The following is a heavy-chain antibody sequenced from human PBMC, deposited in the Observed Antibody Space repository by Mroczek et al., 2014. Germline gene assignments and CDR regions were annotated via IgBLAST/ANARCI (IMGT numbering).Heavy chain of an antibody. CDR2: IYTSGST. V-gene: IGHV4-61*02. D-gene: IGHD5-12*01. J-gene: IGHJ5*02. CDR3: ARGPEYSGPPGP. Sequence: QVQLVESGPGLVKPSQTLSLTCTVSGGSISSGSYYWSWIRQPAGKGLEWIGRIYTSGSTNYNPSLKSRVTMSVDTSKNQFSLKLSSVTAADTAVYYCARGPEYSGPPGPWGQGTLVTVSS. CDR1: GGSISSGSYY.